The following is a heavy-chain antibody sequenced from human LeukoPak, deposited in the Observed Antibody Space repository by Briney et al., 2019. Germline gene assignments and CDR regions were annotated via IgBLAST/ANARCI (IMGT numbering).Heavy chain of an antibody. J-gene: IGHJ4*02. CDR3: ARLYSSNWYGYYFDY. V-gene: IGHV3-7*01. D-gene: IGHD6-13*01. Sequence: GGSLRLSCAASGFTFSSYWMNWVRQAPGKGLEWVANIKQDGSEEYYVDSVKGRFTISRDNAKNSLYLQMNSLRAEDTAVYYCARLYSSNWYGYYFDYWGQGTLVTVSS. CDR2: IKQDGSEE. CDR1: GFTFSSYW.